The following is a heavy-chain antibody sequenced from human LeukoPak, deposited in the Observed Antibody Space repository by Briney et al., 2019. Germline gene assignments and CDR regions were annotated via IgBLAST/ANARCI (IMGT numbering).Heavy chain of an antibody. Sequence: GGSLRLSCAASGFTVSSNYMSWVRQAPGKGLEWVSVIYSGGSTYYADSVKGRFTISRDNSKNTLYLQMNSLRAEDTAVYYCAKAHTWKSFSGEYYFDYWGQGTLVTVSS. D-gene: IGHD3-10*01. CDR3: AKAHTWKSFSGEYYFDY. CDR2: IYSGGST. CDR1: GFTVSSNY. V-gene: IGHV3-53*01. J-gene: IGHJ4*02.